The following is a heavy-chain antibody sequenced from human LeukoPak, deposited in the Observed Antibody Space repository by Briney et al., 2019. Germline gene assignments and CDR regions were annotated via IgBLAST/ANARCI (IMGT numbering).Heavy chain of an antibody. CDR1: GDSISSGSYY. Sequence: PSQTLSLTCTVSGDSISSGSYYWSWIRQPAGKGLEWIGRIYTSGRIDYNPSPQSRLTISVDTSKNQFSLKLSSVTAADTAVYYCARGLWPLYYFDYWGQGTLVTVSS. V-gene: IGHV4-61*02. CDR2: IYTSGRI. J-gene: IGHJ4*02. CDR3: ARGLWPLYYFDY.